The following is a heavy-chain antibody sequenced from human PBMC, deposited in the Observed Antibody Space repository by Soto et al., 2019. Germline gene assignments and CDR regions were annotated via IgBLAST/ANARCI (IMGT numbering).Heavy chain of an antibody. CDR1: GGSISSYY. D-gene: IGHD5-18*01. V-gene: IGHV4-59*08. CDR2: IYYSGST. J-gene: IGHJ4*02. CDR3: ARLKNSLSLDY. Sequence: PSETLSLTCTVSGGSISSYYWSWIRQPPGKGLEWIGYIYYSGSTNYNPSLKSRVTISVDTSKNQSSLKLSSVTAADTAVYYCARLKNSLSLDYWGQGTLVTVSS.